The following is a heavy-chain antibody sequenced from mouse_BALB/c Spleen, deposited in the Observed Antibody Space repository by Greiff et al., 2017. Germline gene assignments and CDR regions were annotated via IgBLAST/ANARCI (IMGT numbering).Heavy chain of an antibody. CDR2: ILPGSGST. CDR3: ARGKNYYGSSYHLFDY. V-gene: IGHV1-9*01. D-gene: IGHD1-1*01. CDR1: GYTFSSYW. J-gene: IGHJ2*01. Sequence: VQLQQSGAELMKPGASVKISCKATGYTFSSYWIEWVKQRPGHGLEWIGEILPGSGSTNYNEKFKGKATFTADTSSNTAYMQLSSLTSEDSAVYYCARGKNYYGSSYHLFDYWGQGTTLTVSA.